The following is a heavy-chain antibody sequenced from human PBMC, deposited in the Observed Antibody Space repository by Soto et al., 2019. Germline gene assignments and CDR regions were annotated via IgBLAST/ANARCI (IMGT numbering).Heavy chain of an antibody. J-gene: IGHJ4*02. Sequence: SETLSLTCSVSGGSIISTNWWSWVRQPPGKGLEWIGEIHHSGSSNYNPSLKSRVTISVDKSKNQFSLKLTSVTAADTAVYYCARDKITGLFDYWGQGTLVTSPQ. V-gene: IGHV4-4*02. D-gene: IGHD2-8*02. CDR2: IHHSGSS. CDR1: GGSIISTNW. CDR3: ARDKITGLFDY.